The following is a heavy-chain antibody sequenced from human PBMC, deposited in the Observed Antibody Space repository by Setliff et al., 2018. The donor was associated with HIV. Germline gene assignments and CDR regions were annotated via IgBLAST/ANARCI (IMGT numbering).Heavy chain of an antibody. V-gene: IGHV4-39*07. CDR2: ISYTGST. CDR1: GGSINRSNYY. CDR3: ARDYGSGSRLGYGMDV. D-gene: IGHD3-10*01. Sequence: PSETLSLTCTVPGGSINRSNYYWGWIRQPPGKGLEWIGTISYTGSTYYGPSLKSRVTISLDTSKNQFFLYLQMNSLRAQDTAIYYCARDYGSGSRLGYGMDVWGQGTTVTVSS. J-gene: IGHJ6*02.